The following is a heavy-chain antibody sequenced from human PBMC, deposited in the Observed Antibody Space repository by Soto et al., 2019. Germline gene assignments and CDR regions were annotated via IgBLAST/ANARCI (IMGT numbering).Heavy chain of an antibody. V-gene: IGHV3-7*01. Sequence: GGSPRLSCAASGFTFSSYWMSWVRQAPGKGLEWVANIKQDGSEKYYVDSVKGRFTISRDNAKNSLFLQMNSLRAEDTAVYYCASLYYDFWSGYYYFDYWGQGTLVTVSS. J-gene: IGHJ4*02. CDR3: ASLYYDFWSGYYYFDY. CDR1: GFTFSSYW. D-gene: IGHD3-3*01. CDR2: IKQDGSEK.